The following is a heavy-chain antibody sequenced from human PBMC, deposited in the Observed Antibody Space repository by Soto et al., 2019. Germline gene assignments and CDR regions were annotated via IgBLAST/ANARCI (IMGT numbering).Heavy chain of an antibody. CDR1: GYTFTSYT. V-gene: IGHV1-3*01. CDR2: INPDNGNT. D-gene: IGHD2-15*01. Sequence: ASVQVSCKACGYTFTSYTMNWVRQAPGQRLEWMGWINPDNGNTKSSQKFQDRVIITRDTSASTAYMDLSSLRSEDTTVYYCARGIATGELDPWGQGTPVTVSS. CDR3: ARGIATGELDP. J-gene: IGHJ5*02.